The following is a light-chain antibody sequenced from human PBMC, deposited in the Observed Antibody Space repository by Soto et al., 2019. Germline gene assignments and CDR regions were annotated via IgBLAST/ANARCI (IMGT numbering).Light chain of an antibody. CDR2: EVS. CDR1: SSDVGGYNY. V-gene: IGLV2-14*01. CDR3: SSYTSSSTPGV. Sequence: QSALTQPASVSGSPGQSINISCTGTSSDVGGYNYVSWYQQHPGKAPKFMIYEVSNRPSGVSNRFSGSKSGNTASLTISGLQAEDEAAYYCSSYTSSSTPGVFGGGTKVTVL. J-gene: IGLJ3*02.